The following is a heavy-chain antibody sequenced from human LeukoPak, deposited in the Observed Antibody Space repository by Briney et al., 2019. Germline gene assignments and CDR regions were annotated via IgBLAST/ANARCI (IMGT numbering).Heavy chain of an antibody. Sequence: ASVKVSCKASGYTFTSYGISWVRQAPGQGLEWMGWISAYNGNTNYAQTLQGRVTMPTDTSTSTAYMQRRSLRSDDTAVYYCARSGPYDSSGYCHDYWGQGTLVTVSS. V-gene: IGHV1-18*01. J-gene: IGHJ4*02. CDR3: ARSGPYDSSGYCHDY. D-gene: IGHD3-22*01. CDR1: GYTFTSYG. CDR2: ISAYNGNT.